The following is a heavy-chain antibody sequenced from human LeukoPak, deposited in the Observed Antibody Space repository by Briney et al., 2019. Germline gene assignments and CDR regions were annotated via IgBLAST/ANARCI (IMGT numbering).Heavy chain of an antibody. J-gene: IGHJ5*02. Sequence: PSETLSLTCTVSGDSITSYYWSWIRQPPGKGLEWIGYIYYTGSTNHNPSLKSRITISIDTSKNQFSLKLSSVTAADTAVYYCARGQQLGSTVTRGFDPWGQGTLVTVSS. CDR1: GDSITSYY. CDR3: ARGQQLGSTVTRGFDP. D-gene: IGHD4-11*01. V-gene: IGHV4-59*12. CDR2: IYYTGST.